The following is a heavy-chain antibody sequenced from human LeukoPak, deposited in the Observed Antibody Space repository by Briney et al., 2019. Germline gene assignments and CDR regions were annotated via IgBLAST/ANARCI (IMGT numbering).Heavy chain of an antibody. CDR3: ARDLYGDYVDY. Sequence: SETLSLTCTVSGGSISSGSYYWSWIRQPAGKGLEWFGRIYTSGSTNYNPSLKSRVTISVDTSKNQFSLKLSSVTAADTAVYYCARDLYGDYVDYWGQGTLVTVSS. J-gene: IGHJ4*02. V-gene: IGHV4-61*02. D-gene: IGHD4-17*01. CDR2: IYTSGST. CDR1: GGSISSGSYY.